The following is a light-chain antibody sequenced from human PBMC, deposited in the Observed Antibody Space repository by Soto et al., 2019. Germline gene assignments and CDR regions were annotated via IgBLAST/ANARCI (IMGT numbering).Light chain of an antibody. Sequence: EIVVTQSPDTLSLSPGERATLSCRASQGVSSYLAWYQQKPGQAPRLLIYDASNRATGIPARFSGSGPGTDFTLTISSLEPEDFAVYYCQQRSNWHKVTSGQGTRLENK. J-gene: IGKJ5*01. V-gene: IGKV3D-11*01. CDR2: DAS. CDR3: QQRSNWHKVT. CDR1: QGVSSY.